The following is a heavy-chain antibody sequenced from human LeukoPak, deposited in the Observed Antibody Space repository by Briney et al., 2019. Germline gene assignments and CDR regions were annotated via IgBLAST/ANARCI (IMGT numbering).Heavy chain of an antibody. CDR2: ISSSSSYI. J-gene: IGHJ5*02. Sequence: GGSLRLSCAASGFTFSSYSMNWVRQAPGKGLEWVSSISSSSSYIYYADSVKGRFTISRDNAKNSLYLQMNSLRAEDTAVYYCAKGGYCSSTSCQEIGGFWFDPWGQGTLVTVSS. V-gene: IGHV3-21*01. CDR1: GFTFSSYS. CDR3: AKGGYCSSTSCQEIGGFWFDP. D-gene: IGHD2-2*01.